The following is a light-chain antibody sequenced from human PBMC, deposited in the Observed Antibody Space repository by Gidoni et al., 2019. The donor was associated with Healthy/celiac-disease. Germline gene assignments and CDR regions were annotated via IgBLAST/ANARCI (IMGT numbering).Light chain of an antibody. Sequence: DIVMTQSPDSLAVSLGERATINCKSSQSVLSSSNNKNYLSWYQQKPGQPPKLLIYWASTRESGVPDRCSGSGSGTEFTLTISSLQAEDVAVYYCQQYYSTPYTFGQGTKLEIK. V-gene: IGKV4-1*01. J-gene: IGKJ2*01. CDR3: QQYYSTPYT. CDR2: WAS. CDR1: QSVLSSSNNKNY.